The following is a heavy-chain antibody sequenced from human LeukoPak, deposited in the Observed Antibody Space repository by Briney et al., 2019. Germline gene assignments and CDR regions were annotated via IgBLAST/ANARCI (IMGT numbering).Heavy chain of an antibody. J-gene: IGHJ4*02. CDR3: ASASCSGSSCYSGYFDY. V-gene: IGHV3-53*01. D-gene: IGHD2-15*01. CDR1: GFTVSPNY. CDR2: IYRGGST. Sequence: GGSLRLSCAASGFTVSPNYMSWVRQAPGKGLEWVSVIYRGGSTYYADSVRDRFTISRDNSKNTLYLQMNSLRAEDTAVYYCASASCSGSSCYSGYFDYWGQGTLVTVSS.